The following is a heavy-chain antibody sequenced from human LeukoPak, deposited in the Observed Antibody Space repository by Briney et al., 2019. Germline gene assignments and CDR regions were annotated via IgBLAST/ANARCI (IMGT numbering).Heavy chain of an antibody. CDR2: ISSSSSYI. V-gene: IGHV3-21*01. CDR3: ASDDYGGNSVVYFQH. Sequence: GGSLRLSCAASGFTFSSCSMNWVRQAPGKGLEWVSSISSSSSYIYYADSVKGRFTISRDNAKNSLYLQMNSLRAEDTAVYYCASDDYGGNSVVYFQHWGQGTLVTVSS. CDR1: GFTFSSCS. J-gene: IGHJ1*01. D-gene: IGHD4-23*01.